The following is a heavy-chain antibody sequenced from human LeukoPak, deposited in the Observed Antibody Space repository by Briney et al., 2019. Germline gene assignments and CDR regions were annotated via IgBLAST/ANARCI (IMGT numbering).Heavy chain of an antibody. CDR1: GYTFTSYA. V-gene: IGHV7-4-1*02. J-gene: IGHJ6*02. CDR2: INTNTGNP. D-gene: IGHD3-22*01. Sequence: ASVKVSCKASGYTFTSYAMNWVPQAPGQGLEWMGWINTNTGNPTYAQGFTGRFVFSLDTSVSTAYLQISSLKAEDTAVYYCARDYYDSSGYYSYYYYGMDVWGQGTTVTASS. CDR3: ARDYYDSSGYYSYYYYGMDV.